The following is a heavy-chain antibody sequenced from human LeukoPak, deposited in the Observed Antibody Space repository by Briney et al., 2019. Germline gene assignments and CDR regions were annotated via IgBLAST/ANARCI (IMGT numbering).Heavy chain of an antibody. V-gene: IGHV3-30-3*01. CDR2: ISYDENNE. CDR3: ARAYAGSYSGGDY. J-gene: IGHJ4*02. D-gene: IGHD1-26*01. Sequence: GRSLRLSCAASGFTFSTYAMHWVRQAPGKGLEWVAVISYDENNENYADSVKGRFTISRDNSKNTLYLQINSLRVEDTAVYYCARAYAGSYSGGDYWGQGTLVTVSS. CDR1: GFTFSTYA.